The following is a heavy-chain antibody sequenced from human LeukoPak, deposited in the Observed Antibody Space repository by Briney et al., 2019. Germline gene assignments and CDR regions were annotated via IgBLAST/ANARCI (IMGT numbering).Heavy chain of an antibody. J-gene: IGHJ4*02. CDR1: GFTFSSYA. D-gene: IGHD1-26*01. V-gene: IGHV3-30-3*01. CDR3: ARAKERIVGERYFDY. Sequence: GRSLRLSCAASGFTFSSYAMHWVRQAPGKGLEWVAVISYDGSNKYYAGSVKGRFTISRDNSKNTLYLQMNSLRAEDTAVYYCARAKERIVGERYFDYWGQGTLVTVSS. CDR2: ISYDGSNK.